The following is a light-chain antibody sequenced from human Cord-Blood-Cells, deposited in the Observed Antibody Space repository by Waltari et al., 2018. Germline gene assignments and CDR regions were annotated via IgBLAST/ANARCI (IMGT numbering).Light chain of an antibody. CDR3: CSYAGSSTWV. V-gene: IGLV2-23*01. CDR2: EGS. J-gene: IGLJ3*02. Sequence: QSALPQPASVSGSPGQSITISCTGTSSDVGSYNLVSWYQQHPGKAPNLMIYEGSQRPAGVSNRFSGSKAGNTASLTISGLQAEDEADYYCCSYAGSSTWVFGGGTKLTVL. CDR1: SSDVGSYNL.